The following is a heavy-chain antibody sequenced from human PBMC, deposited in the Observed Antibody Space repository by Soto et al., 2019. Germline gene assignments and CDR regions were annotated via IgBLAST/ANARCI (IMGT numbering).Heavy chain of an antibody. CDR2: INQDGSEK. J-gene: IGHJ6*02. CDR3: AREGATATRIYGLDV. CDR1: GFTFSTYW. V-gene: IGHV3-7*03. Sequence: GGSLRLSCAASGFTFSTYWMTWVRQAPGKGLEWVANINQDGSEKSFMDSVKGRLTISRDNAKSSVYLQMNSLRAEDTAVYYCAREGATATRIYGLDVWGRGTTVTVSS. D-gene: IGHD1-1*01.